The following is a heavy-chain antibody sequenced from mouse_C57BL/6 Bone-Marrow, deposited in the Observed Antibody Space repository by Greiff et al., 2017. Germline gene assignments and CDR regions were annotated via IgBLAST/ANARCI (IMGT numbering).Heavy chain of an antibody. CDR1: GYTFTSYW. Sequence: QVQLKQPGAELVKPGASVKLSCKASGYTFTSYWMQWVKQRPGQGLEWIGEIDPSDSYTNYNQKFKGKATLTVDTSSSTAYMQLSSLTSEDSAVYYCAPQIYYYGSSLFAYWGQGTLVTVSA. D-gene: IGHD1-1*01. CDR2: IDPSDSYT. V-gene: IGHV1-50*01. J-gene: IGHJ3*01. CDR3: APQIYYYGSSLFAY.